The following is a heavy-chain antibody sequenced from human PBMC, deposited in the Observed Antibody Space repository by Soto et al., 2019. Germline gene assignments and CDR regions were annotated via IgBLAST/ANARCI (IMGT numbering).Heavy chain of an antibody. J-gene: IGHJ6*03. V-gene: IGHV4-59*08. Sequence: SETLSLTCTVSGGSISSYYWSWIRQPPGKGLEWIGYIYYSGSTNYNPSLKSRVTISVDTSKNQFSLKLSSVTAAGTAVYYCARHSYYDFGSGLLLDVWGKGTTVTVSS. D-gene: IGHD3-3*01. CDR2: IYYSGST. CDR3: ARHSYYDFGSGLLLDV. CDR1: GGSISSYY.